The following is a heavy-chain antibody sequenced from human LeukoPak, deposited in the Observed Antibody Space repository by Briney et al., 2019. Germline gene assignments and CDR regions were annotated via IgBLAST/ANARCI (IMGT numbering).Heavy chain of an antibody. CDR3: ARSPRAGYYGSGRTRNWFDP. V-gene: IGHV4-34*01. CDR1: GGSFGGYY. D-gene: IGHD3-10*01. J-gene: IGHJ5*02. CDR2: INDSGSS. Sequence: SETLSLTCAVYGGSFGGYYWSWIRQPPGKGLEWTGEINDSGSSNYIPSLKSRVTISVDTSKNQFSLKLSSVTAADTAVYYCARSPRAGYYGSGRTRNWFDPWGQGTLVTVSS.